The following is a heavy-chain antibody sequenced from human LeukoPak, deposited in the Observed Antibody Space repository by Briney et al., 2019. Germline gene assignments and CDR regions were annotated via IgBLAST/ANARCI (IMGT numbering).Heavy chain of an antibody. V-gene: IGHV4-39*01. CDR1: GGSISSSSYY. J-gene: IGHJ6*03. CDR3: ASFSASYYYYYMDV. CDR2: IHYSGST. D-gene: IGHD3-10*01. Sequence: SETLSLTCTVSGGSISSSSYYWGWIRQPPGKGLEWIGSIHYSGSTYYNPSLKSRVTISVDTSKNQFSLKLSSVTAADTAVYYCASFSASYYYYYMDVWGKGTTVTVSS.